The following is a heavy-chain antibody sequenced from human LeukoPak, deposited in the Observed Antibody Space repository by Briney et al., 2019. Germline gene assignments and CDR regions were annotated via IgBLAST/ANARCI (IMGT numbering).Heavy chain of an antibody. CDR2: IWYDGSNK. CDR3: ARALSTAARTTQFDY. CDR1: GFAFSTYG. J-gene: IGHJ4*02. D-gene: IGHD6-6*01. V-gene: IGHV3-33*01. Sequence: GGSLRLSCAASGFAFSTYGMHWVRQAPGKGLEWVAVIWYDGSNKYYADSVKGRFTISRDNSKNTLYLQMNSLRAEDTAVYYCARALSTAARTTQFDYWGQGTLVAVSS.